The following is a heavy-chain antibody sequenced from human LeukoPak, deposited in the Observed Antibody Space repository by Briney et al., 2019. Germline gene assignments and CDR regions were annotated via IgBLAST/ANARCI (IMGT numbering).Heavy chain of an antibody. CDR1: GGSISSYY. CDR2: IYTSGST. Sequence: SETLSLTCTVSGGSISSYYWSWIRQPAGKGLEWIGRIYTSGSTNYNPSLKSRVTMSVDTSKNQFSLKLSSVTAADTAVYYCARHKLYYYHYYMDVWGKGTTVTVSS. D-gene: IGHD3-16*01. V-gene: IGHV4-4*07. CDR3: ARHKLYYYHYYMDV. J-gene: IGHJ6*03.